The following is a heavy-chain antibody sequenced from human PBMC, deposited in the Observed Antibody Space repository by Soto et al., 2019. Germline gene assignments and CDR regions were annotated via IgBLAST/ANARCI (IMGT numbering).Heavy chain of an antibody. CDR2: MNPNSGNT. V-gene: IGHV1-8*01. CDR3: AIPKGYCISTSCYGWSAFDI. D-gene: IGHD2-2*01. Sequence: ASVKVSCKASGYTFTSYDINWVRQATGQGLEWMGWMNPNSGNTGYAQNFQGRVTMTRNTSISTAYMELSSLRSEDTAVYYCAIPKGYCISTSCYGWSAFDIWGQGTMVTVSS. CDR1: GYTFTSYD. J-gene: IGHJ3*02.